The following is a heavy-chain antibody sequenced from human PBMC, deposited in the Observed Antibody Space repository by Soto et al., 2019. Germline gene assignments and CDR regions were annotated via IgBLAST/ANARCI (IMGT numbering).Heavy chain of an antibody. CDR3: ARAGRGHSAPYYGMDV. CDR2: IYRDGNT. Sequence: GGSLRLSCAASDFTVSINYMSWVRQAPGKGLEWVSMIYRDGNTFYADSVKGRFTISRDNSRNTLYLQMTSLRAEDTAVYYCARAGRGHSAPYYGMDVWGPGTTVTVSS. D-gene: IGHD1-26*01. J-gene: IGHJ6*02. V-gene: IGHV3-53*01. CDR1: DFTVSINY.